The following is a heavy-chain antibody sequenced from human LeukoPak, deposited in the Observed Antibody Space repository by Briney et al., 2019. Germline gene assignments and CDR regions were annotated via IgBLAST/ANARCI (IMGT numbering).Heavy chain of an antibody. CDR3: AREYYGRALDP. V-gene: IGHV4-59*01. J-gene: IGHJ5*02. CDR2: IYYTGNT. Sequence: SETLSLTCTVSGGSISSFYWSWIRQPPGKGLEWIGYIYYTGNTDYNPSLKSRVTISVDTSKNQFSLKLYSVTAADTAVYFCAREYYGRALDPWGQGTLVTVSS. D-gene: IGHD2-21*01. CDR1: GGSISSFY.